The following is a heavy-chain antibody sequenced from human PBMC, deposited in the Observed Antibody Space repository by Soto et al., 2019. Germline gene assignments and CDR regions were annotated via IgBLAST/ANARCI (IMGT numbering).Heavy chain of an antibody. CDR2: ISSSSSTI. V-gene: IGHV3-48*02. CDR3: AREAGGVVTGDRLDAFDI. D-gene: IGHD7-27*01. CDR1: GFTFSSYS. Sequence: GGSLRLSCAASGFTFSSYSMNWVRQAPGKGLEWVSYISSSSSTIYYADSVKGRFTISRDNAKNSLYLQMNSLRDEDTAVYYCAREAGGVVTGDRLDAFDIWGQGTMVTVSS. J-gene: IGHJ3*02.